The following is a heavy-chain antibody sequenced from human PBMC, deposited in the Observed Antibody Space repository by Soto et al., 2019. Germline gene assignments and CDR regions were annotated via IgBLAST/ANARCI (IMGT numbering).Heavy chain of an antibody. J-gene: IGHJ4*02. V-gene: IGHV3-23*01. CDR3: AKESRGGHFDY. CDR2: ISGNGGYT. D-gene: IGHD3-10*01. CDR1: GFTFSSYA. Sequence: EVQLLESGGGLVQPGGSLRLSCAASGFTFSSYAMSWVRQAPGKGLEWVSAISGNGGYTYYADSVKGRFTISRDSSKNTLFVQMNSLRAEDTAVYYCAKESRGGHFDYWGQGTLVTVSS.